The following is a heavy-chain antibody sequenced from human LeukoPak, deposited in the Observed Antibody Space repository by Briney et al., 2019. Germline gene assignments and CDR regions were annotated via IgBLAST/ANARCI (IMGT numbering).Heavy chain of an antibody. J-gene: IGHJ4*02. CDR1: GYTFTSYG. V-gene: IGHV1-18*01. Sequence: ASVKVSCKASGYTFTSYGISWVRQAPGQGLEWMGWISAYNGNTNYAQKLQGRVTMTTDTSTSTACMELRSLRSDDTAVYYCARLEVYVQSYGTPFDYWGQGTLVTVSS. CDR2: ISAYNGNT. D-gene: IGHD5-18*01. CDR3: ARLEVYVQSYGTPFDY.